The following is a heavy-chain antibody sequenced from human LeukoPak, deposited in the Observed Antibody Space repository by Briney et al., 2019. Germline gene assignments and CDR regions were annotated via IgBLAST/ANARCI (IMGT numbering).Heavy chain of an antibody. V-gene: IGHV1-2*04. CDR2: INPNSGGT. CDR3: ARGFRLVRGVFYGMDV. CDR1: GYTFTGYY. J-gene: IGHJ6*02. D-gene: IGHD3-10*01. Sequence: GASVKVSCKASGYTFTGYYMHWVRQAPGQGLEWMGWINPNSGGTNYAQKFQGWVTMTRDTSISTAYMELSRLRSDDTAVYYCARGFRLVRGVFYGMDVWGQGTTVTVSS.